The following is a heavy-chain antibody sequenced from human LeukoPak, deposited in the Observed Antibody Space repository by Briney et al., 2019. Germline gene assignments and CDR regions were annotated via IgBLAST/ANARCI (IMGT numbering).Heavy chain of an antibody. CDR3: ARVPGIAVAGLNWFDP. CDR1: GYTFTSYG. Sequence: ASVKVSCKASGYTFTSYGISWVRQAPGQGLEWMGWISAYNGNTNYARKLQGRVTMTTDTSTSTAYMELRSLRSDDTAVYYCARVPGIAVAGLNWFDPWGQGTLVTVSS. CDR2: ISAYNGNT. D-gene: IGHD6-19*01. J-gene: IGHJ5*02. V-gene: IGHV1-18*04.